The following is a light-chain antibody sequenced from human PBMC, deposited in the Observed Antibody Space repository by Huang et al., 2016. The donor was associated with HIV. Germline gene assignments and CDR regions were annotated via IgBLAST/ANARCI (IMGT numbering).Light chain of an antibody. V-gene: IGKV3-20*01. CDR2: GAS. CDR3: QQYGTSPPWT. J-gene: IGKJ1*01. Sequence: VLTQSPSILSLSPGERATLSCRASQSVSSPYLIGYQHKPGQAPRLLIYGASSRATGIPDRFSGSGSGPDFTLTISRLEPEDSAVYYCQQYGTSPPWTFGQGTKVEIK. CDR1: QSVSSPY.